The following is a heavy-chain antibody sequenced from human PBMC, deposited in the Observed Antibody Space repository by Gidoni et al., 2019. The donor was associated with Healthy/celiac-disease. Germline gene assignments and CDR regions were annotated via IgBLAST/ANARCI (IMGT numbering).Heavy chain of an antibody. D-gene: IGHD2-21*02. CDR3: ARDSKHIVVVTASNWFDP. Sequence: QVQLVQSGAEVKKPGASVKVSCKASGSTFTRYAMHWVRQAPGQRLEWMGWINAGNGNTKYSQKFQGRVTITRDTSASTAYMGLSSLRSEDTAVYYCARDSKHIVVVTASNWFDPWGQGTLVTVSS. V-gene: IGHV1-3*01. J-gene: IGHJ5*02. CDR1: GSTFTRYA. CDR2: INAGNGNT.